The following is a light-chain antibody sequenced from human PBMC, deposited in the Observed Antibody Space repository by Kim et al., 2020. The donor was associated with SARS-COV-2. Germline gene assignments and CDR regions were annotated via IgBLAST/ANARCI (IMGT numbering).Light chain of an antibody. CDR2: DDS. J-gene: IGLJ1*01. CDR3: SSYTSSSTLYV. V-gene: IGLV2-14*03. CDR1: RSDVGTYNY. Sequence: QSLPIYCTGSRSDVGTYNYVSWYQQHPDKAPKLMIYDDSNRPSGVSNRFSGSKSGNTASLTISGLQAEDEADYYCSSYTSSSTLYVFGTGTKVTVL.